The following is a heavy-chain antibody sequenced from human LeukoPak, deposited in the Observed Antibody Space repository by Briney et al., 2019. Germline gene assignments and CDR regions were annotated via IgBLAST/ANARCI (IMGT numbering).Heavy chain of an antibody. CDR2: ISGSGGST. Sequence: PGGSLRLSCAASGFTFSSYGMSWVRQAPGKGLEWVSAISGSGGSTYYADSVKGRFTISRDNSKNTLYLQMNSLRAEDTAVYYCAKRHSSGYYFFDFWGQGALVTVSS. CDR1: GFTFSSYG. D-gene: IGHD3-22*01. V-gene: IGHV3-23*01. CDR3: AKRHSSGYYFFDF. J-gene: IGHJ4*02.